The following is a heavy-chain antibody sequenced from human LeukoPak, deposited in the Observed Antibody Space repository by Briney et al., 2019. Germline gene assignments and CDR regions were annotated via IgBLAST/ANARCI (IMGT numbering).Heavy chain of an antibody. CDR3: VKDPMVATSDFFDY. CDR2: ISGSGAGT. V-gene: IGHV3-23*01. D-gene: IGHD5-12*01. Sequence: GGSLRLSCAVSGFTFSSCAMSWVRQAPGKGLEWVSGISGSGAGTYYADSVKGRFTISRDNSKNTLYLQMNSLRAEDTAVYYCVKDPMVATSDFFDYWGQGTLVTVSS. CDR1: GFTFSSCA. J-gene: IGHJ4*02.